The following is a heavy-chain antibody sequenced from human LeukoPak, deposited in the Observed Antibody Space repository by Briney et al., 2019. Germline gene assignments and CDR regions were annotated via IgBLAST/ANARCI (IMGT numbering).Heavy chain of an antibody. Sequence: GGSLRLSCAASGFTFSSYWMSWVRQAPGKGLEWVANIKQDGSEKYYVDSVKGRFTISRDNAKNSLYLQMNSLRAEDTAVYYCAKDRLTGPRPGKIFDYWGQGTLVTVSS. CDR2: IKQDGSEK. CDR1: GFTFSSYW. J-gene: IGHJ4*02. CDR3: AKDRLTGPRPGKIFDY. D-gene: IGHD1-14*01. V-gene: IGHV3-7*03.